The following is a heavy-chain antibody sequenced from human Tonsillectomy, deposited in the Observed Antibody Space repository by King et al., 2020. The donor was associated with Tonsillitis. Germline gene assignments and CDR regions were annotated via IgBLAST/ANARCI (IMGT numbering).Heavy chain of an antibody. Sequence: VQLVESGGGLVKPGGSLRLSCAASGFTFSSYTLTWVRQAPGKGLEWVSSITGSSTYIYCAHSVEGRFTISRDNAKNSLSLQMNSLRAEDTAVYYCARDPQTPGVGAMSGMDVWGQGTTVAVSS. CDR3: ARDPQTPGVGAMSGMDV. V-gene: IGHV3-21*01. CDR2: ITGSSTYI. CDR1: GFTFSSYT. J-gene: IGHJ6*02. D-gene: IGHD1-26*01.